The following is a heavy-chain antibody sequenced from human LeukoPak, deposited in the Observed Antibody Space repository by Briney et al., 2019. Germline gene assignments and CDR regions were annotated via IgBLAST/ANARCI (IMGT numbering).Heavy chain of an antibody. J-gene: IGHJ4*02. Sequence: GGSLRLSCAASGFTFSSYSMNWVRQAPGKGLEWVSSISTSSSYINYADSVKGRFTISRDNAKNSLYLQMNSLRAEDTAVYYCARDEEMVVAGYWGQGTLVTVSS. CDR2: ISTSSSYI. V-gene: IGHV3-21*01. CDR1: GFTFSSYS. CDR3: ARDEEMVVAGY. D-gene: IGHD2-15*01.